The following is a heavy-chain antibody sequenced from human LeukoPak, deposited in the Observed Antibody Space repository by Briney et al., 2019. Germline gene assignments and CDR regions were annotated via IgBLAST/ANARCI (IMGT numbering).Heavy chain of an antibody. CDR3: AKVVGATWAFDI. J-gene: IGHJ3*02. CDR2: IYYSGST. Sequence: SETLSLTCTVSGGSISSSSYNWGWIRQPPGKGLEWIGSIYYSGSTYYNPSLKSRVTISVDTSKNQFSLKLSSVTAADTAVYYCAKVVGATWAFDIWGQGTMVTVSS. V-gene: IGHV4-39*01. CDR1: GGSISSSSYN. D-gene: IGHD1-26*01.